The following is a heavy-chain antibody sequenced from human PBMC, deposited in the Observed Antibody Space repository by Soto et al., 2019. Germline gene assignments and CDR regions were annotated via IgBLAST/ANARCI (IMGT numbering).Heavy chain of an antibody. Sequence: ASVKVSCKASGYTFTSYGISWVRQAPGQGLEWMGWISAYNGNTNYAQKLQGRVTMTTDTSTSTAYMELRSLRSDDTAVYYCARVFGSIVLMVYASPKFFDYWGQGTLVTVSS. CDR2: ISAYNGNT. D-gene: IGHD2-8*01. CDR1: GYTFTSYG. V-gene: IGHV1-18*01. J-gene: IGHJ4*02. CDR3: ARVFGSIVLMVYASPKFFDY.